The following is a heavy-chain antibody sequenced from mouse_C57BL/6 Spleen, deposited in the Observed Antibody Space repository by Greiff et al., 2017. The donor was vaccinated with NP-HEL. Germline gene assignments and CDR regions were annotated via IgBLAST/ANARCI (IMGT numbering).Heavy chain of an antibody. CDR2: IDPSDSYT. Sequence: VQLQQPGAELVMPGASVKLSCKASGYTFTSYWMHWVKQRPGQGLEWIGEIDPSDSYTNYNQKFKGKSTLTVDKSSSTAYMQLSSLTSEDSAVYYCASGLLPSLDYWGQGTTLTVSS. V-gene: IGHV1-69*01. CDR1: GYTFTSYW. CDR3: ASGLLPSLDY. D-gene: IGHD2-3*01. J-gene: IGHJ2*01.